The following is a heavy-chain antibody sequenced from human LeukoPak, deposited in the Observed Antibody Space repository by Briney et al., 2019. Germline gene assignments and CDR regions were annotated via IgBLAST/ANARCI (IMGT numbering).Heavy chain of an antibody. CDR2: ISWNSGSI. Sequence: GGSLRLSCAASGFTFDDYAMHWVRQVPGKGLEWVSGISWNSGSIGYADSVKGRFTISRDNAKNSLYLHMNSLSAEDTALYYCAKGNKITVAGLFDCWGQGTLVTVSS. CDR3: AKGNKITVAGLFDC. J-gene: IGHJ4*02. D-gene: IGHD6-19*01. V-gene: IGHV3-9*01. CDR1: GFTFDDYA.